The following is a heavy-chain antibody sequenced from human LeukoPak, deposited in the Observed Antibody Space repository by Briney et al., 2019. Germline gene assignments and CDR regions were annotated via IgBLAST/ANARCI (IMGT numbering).Heavy chain of an antibody. CDR2: IYYSGST. V-gene: IGHV4-39*07. D-gene: IGHD3-10*01. CDR3: ARDGPRYYYGSGSYRGAQIDY. J-gene: IGHJ4*02. CDR1: AGSISSNSYY. Sequence: SETLSLTCTVSAGSISSNSYYWGWIRQPPGKGLEWIGSIYYSGSTYYNPSLKSRVTISVDTSKNQFSLKLSSVTAADTAVYYCARDGPRYYYGSGSYRGAQIDYWGQGTLVTVSS.